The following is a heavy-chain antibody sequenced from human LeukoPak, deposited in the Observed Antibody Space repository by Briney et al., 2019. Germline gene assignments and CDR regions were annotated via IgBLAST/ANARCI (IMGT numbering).Heavy chain of an antibody. D-gene: IGHD5-18*01. V-gene: IGHV4-34*01. CDR3: ARRTAMVLAY. Sequence: SETLSLTCAVYGGSFSGYYWSWIRQPPGKGPEWIGEINHSGSTNYNPSLKSRVTISVDTSKNQFSLKLSSVTAADTAVYYCARRTAMVLAYWGQGTLVTVSS. CDR2: INHSGST. CDR1: GGSFSGYY. J-gene: IGHJ4*02.